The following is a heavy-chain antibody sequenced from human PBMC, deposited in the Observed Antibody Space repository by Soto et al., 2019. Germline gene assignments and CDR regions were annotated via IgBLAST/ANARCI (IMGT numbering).Heavy chain of an antibody. CDR3: ARVLPGYSGFEDYFDI. CDR1: GFRFDDYA. V-gene: IGHV3-9*01. D-gene: IGHD5-12*01. Sequence: GGSLRLSCAASGFRFDDYAMHWVRQAPGKGLEWVSTISWNSDTIGYADSVKGRFTISRENAKNSLYLQMNSLRAGDTAVYYCARVLPGYSGFEDYFDIWGQGTMVTVSS. J-gene: IGHJ3*02. CDR2: ISWNSDTI.